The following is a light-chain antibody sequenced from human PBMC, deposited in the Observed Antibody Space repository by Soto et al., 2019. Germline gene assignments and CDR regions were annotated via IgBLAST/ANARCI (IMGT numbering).Light chain of an antibody. CDR2: GAS. CDR1: QTISNTY. V-gene: IGKV3-20*01. J-gene: IGKJ1*01. CDR3: QRYGSSPRT. Sequence: EIVLTQSPGTLSLSPGETASLSCRASQTISNTYLAWYQHKPGQAPRLLIYGASTRATGIPARFSGSGSGTNLPVTVNRVEPEDVAVYYCQRYGSSPRTFGQGTKVEI.